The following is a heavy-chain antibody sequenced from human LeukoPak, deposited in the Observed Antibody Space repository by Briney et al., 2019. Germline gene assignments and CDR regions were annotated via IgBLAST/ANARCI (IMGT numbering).Heavy chain of an antibody. CDR3: ARGSPYYGSGYDY. V-gene: IGHV4-34*01. Sequence: SETLSLTCAVYGGSFSGYYWSWIRQPPVKGLEWIGEINHSGSTNYNPSLKSRVTISVDTSKNQFSLKLSSVTAADTAVYYCARGSPYYGSGYDYWGQGTLVTVSS. CDR2: INHSGST. J-gene: IGHJ4*02. D-gene: IGHD3-10*01. CDR1: GGSFSGYY.